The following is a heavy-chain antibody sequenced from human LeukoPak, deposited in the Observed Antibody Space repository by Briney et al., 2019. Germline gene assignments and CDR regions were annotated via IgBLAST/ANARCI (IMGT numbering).Heavy chain of an antibody. Sequence: SETLSLTCTVSGGSISSYYWSWIRQPPGKGLEWIGYIYYSGSTNYNPSLKSRVTISVDTSKNQFSLKLSSVTAADTAVYYCARDGYSGSSDRGQGTLVTVSS. CDR2: IYYSGST. V-gene: IGHV4-59*01. CDR1: GGSISSYY. J-gene: IGHJ4*02. CDR3: ARDGYSGSSD. D-gene: IGHD1-26*01.